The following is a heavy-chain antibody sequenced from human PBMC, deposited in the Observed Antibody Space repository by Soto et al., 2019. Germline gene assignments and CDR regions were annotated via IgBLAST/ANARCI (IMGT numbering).Heavy chain of an antibody. CDR2: ISSSSSTI. CDR1: GFTFSSYS. V-gene: IGHV3-48*02. J-gene: IGHJ4*02. Sequence: VQLVESGGGLVQPGGSLRLSCAASGFTFSSYSMNWVRQAPGKGLEWVSYISSSSSTIYYADSVKGRFTISRDNAKNSLYLQMNSLRDEDTAVYYCARDHYDFWSGYYTDYWGQGTLVTVSS. D-gene: IGHD3-3*01. CDR3: ARDHYDFWSGYYTDY.